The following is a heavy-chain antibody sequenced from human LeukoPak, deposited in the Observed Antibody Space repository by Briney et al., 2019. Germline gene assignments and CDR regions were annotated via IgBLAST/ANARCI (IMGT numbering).Heavy chain of an antibody. CDR1: GYTFTSYG. CDR2: ISAYNGNT. CDR3: EGEDRHMDWFDP. V-gene: IGHV1-18*01. Sequence: ASVKVSCKASGYTFTSYGISWVRQAPGQGLEWMGWISAYNGNTNYAQKLQGRVTMTTDTSTSTAYMELRSLRSDDTAVYYCEGEDRHMDWFDPWGQGTLVTVSS. J-gene: IGHJ5*02.